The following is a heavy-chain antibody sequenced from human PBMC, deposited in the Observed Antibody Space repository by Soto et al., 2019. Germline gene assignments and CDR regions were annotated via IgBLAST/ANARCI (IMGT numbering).Heavy chain of an antibody. D-gene: IGHD2-15*01. Sequence: ASVKVSCKASGYTFTRYTMNWVRQAPGQRLEWTGWINPDNGNTKSSQKFQDRVIITRDTSASTAYMDLSSLRSEDTAVYYCARGIATGQLDPWGQGTLVTVSS. CDR3: ARGIATGQLDP. CDR2: INPDNGNT. V-gene: IGHV1-3*01. J-gene: IGHJ5*02. CDR1: GYTFTRYT.